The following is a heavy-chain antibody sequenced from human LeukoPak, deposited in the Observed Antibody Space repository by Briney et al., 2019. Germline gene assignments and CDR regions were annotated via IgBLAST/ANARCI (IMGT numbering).Heavy chain of an antibody. CDR3: ARGRPDSQSFPRITIFGVVISHFDY. Sequence: SETLSLTCTVSGGSISSGGYYWSWIRQHPGKGLEWIGYIYYSGSTYYNPSLKSRVTISVDTSKNQFSLKLSSVTAADTAVYYCARGRPDSQSFPRITIFGVVISHFDYWGQGTLVTVSS. D-gene: IGHD3-3*01. V-gene: IGHV4-31*03. CDR2: IYYSGST. CDR1: GGSISSGGYY. J-gene: IGHJ4*02.